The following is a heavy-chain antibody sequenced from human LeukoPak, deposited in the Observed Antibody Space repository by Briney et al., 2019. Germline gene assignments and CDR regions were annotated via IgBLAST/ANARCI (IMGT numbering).Heavy chain of an antibody. CDR1: GFTVSSNY. J-gene: IGHJ4*02. CDR3: ARFDSIDY. V-gene: IGHV3-53*01. CDR2: IYSGGST. Sequence: GGSLRLSCAASGFTVSSNYMSWVRQAPGKGLEWFSVIYSGGSTYYADSVKGRFTISRDNSKNTLYLQINSLRAEDTAVYYCARFDSIDYWGQGTLVTVSS. D-gene: IGHD3-22*01.